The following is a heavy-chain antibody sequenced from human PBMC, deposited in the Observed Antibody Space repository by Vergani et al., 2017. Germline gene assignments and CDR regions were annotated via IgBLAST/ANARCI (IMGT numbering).Heavy chain of an antibody. Sequence: QVQVVQSGAEVKMPGASVRVSCKASGYTFTSEDIDWVRQAAGQGLEWMGWMNPNSGNTGYAERFQGRIAITRDTSVSTAYMELSSLRFEDTAVYYCVRARRTWSGDDCPRYVLDYWGKGTLVTVSS. D-gene: IGHD2-21*02. J-gene: IGHJ4*02. CDR3: VRARRTWSGDDCPRYVLDY. CDR1: GYTFTSED. CDR2: MNPNSGNT. V-gene: IGHV1-8*02.